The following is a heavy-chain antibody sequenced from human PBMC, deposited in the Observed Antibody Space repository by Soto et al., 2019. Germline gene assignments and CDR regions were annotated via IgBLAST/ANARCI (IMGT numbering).Heavy chain of an antibody. D-gene: IGHD2-21*02. CDR3: ARGPPHIVVVTATRFDP. CDR2: INPSGGST. J-gene: IGHJ5*02. CDR1: GYTFTSYY. V-gene: IGHV1-46*01. Sequence: ASVKVSCKASGYTFTSYYMHWVRQAPGQGLEWMGIINPSGGSTSYAQKFQGRVTMTRDTSTSTVYMELSSLRSEGTAVYYCARGPPHIVVVTATRFDPWGQGTLVTVSS.